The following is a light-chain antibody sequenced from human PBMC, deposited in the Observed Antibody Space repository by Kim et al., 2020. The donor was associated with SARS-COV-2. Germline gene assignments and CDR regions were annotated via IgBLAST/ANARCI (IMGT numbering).Light chain of an antibody. V-gene: IGLV1-47*01. CDR2: RNN. CDR1: SSNIGSNY. J-gene: IGLJ3*02. Sequence: SVLTQPPSASGTPGQRVTISCSGSSSNIGSNYVYWYQQLPGTAPKLLIYRNNQRPSGVPDRFSGSKSGTSASLAISGLGSEDEADYYCAAWDDSLSGWVFGGGTQLTVL. CDR3: AAWDDSLSGWV.